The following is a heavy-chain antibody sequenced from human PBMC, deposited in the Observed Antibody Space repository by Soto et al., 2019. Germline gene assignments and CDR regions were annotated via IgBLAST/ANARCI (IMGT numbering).Heavy chain of an antibody. D-gene: IGHD4-17*01. CDR1: GFPFSSYA. J-gene: IGHJ4*02. V-gene: IGHV3-23*01. Sequence: PGGSLRLFCAAPGFPFSSYAMTWVRQAPGKGLEWVSGVSASGGSTFYADFVKGRVTISRDNSKRMVFLQMDSLRAEDTAVYYCASTHPTDCGDFLDSCGQGTVIPVYS. CDR3: ASTHPTDCGDFLDS. CDR2: VSASGGST.